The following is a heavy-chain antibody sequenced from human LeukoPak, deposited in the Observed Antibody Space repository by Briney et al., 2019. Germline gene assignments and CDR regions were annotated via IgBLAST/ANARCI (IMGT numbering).Heavy chain of an antibody. CDR2: ISYDGSNK. J-gene: IGHJ3*02. V-gene: IGHV3-30-3*01. D-gene: IGHD3-9*01. Sequence: GGSLRLSCAASGFTFSSYAMHWVRQAPGKGLEWVAVISYDGSNKYYADSVKGRFTISRDNSKNTLYLQMNSLRAEDTAVYYCARALRYFDSGDAFDIWGQGTMVTVSS. CDR1: GFTFSSYA. CDR3: ARALRYFDSGDAFDI.